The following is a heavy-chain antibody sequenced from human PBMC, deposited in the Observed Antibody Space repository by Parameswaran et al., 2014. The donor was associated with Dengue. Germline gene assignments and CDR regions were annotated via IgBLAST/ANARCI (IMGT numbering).Heavy chain of an antibody. V-gene: IGHV1-18*01. Sequence: SWVRQAPGQGLEWMGWISAYNGNTNYAQKLQGRVTMTTDTSTSTAYMELRSLRSDDTAVYYCASGTEYYGMDVWGQGTTVTVSS. D-gene: IGHD1-1*01. CDR2: ISAYNGNT. CDR3: ASGTEYYGMDV. J-gene: IGHJ6*02.